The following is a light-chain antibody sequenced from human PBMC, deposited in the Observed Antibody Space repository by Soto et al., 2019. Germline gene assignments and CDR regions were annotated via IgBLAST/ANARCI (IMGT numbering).Light chain of an antibody. J-gene: IGLJ2*01. CDR2: KDS. Sequence: SYELTQPPSVSVSPGQTARITCSGDALPKQYAYWYQQKPGQAPVLVIYKDSERPSGIPERFSGSSSGTTGTLTISGVQAEDEADDYCQSADSSGTLVVFGGGTKLTVL. CDR1: ALPKQY. CDR3: QSADSSGTLVV. V-gene: IGLV3-25*03.